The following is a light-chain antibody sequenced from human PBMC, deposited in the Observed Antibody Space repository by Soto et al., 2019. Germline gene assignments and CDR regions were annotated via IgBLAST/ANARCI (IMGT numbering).Light chain of an antibody. Sequence: QSVLTQPPSVSGAPGQRVTISCTGSSSNIGAGYGVHWYQQLPGTAPRLLMYANSNRPSGVPDRFSGSKSGTSASLAITGLQAEDEADYYCQSYDSSLSGYVFGTGTKVTVL. J-gene: IGLJ1*01. CDR1: SSNIGAGYG. CDR3: QSYDSSLSGYV. CDR2: ANS. V-gene: IGLV1-40*01.